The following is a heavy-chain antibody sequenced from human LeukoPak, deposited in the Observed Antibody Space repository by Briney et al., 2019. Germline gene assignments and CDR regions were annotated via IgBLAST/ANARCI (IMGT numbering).Heavy chain of an antibody. CDR2: FDPKDGGT. Sequence: ASVKVSYKVSGYTLTELPIHWVRQAPGKGLEWMGGFDPKDGGTIYAQNFQGRVTLTEDTSTDTAYMELSSLRSEDTAVYYCATDLIVGPTTDLDYWGQGTLVTVSS. CDR1: GYTLTELP. CDR3: ATDLIVGPTTDLDY. V-gene: IGHV1-24*01. D-gene: IGHD1-26*01. J-gene: IGHJ4*02.